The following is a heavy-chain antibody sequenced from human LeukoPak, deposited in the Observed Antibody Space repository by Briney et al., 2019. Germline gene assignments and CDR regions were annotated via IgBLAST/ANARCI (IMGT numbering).Heavy chain of an antibody. Sequence: SETLSLTCTVSGGSISSCYWSWIRQPPGKGLEWIGYIYYSGSTNYNPSLKSRVTISVDTSKNQFSLKLSSVTAADTAVYYCARRAKFSSGGYFDYWGQGALVTVSS. CDR2: IYYSGST. V-gene: IGHV4-59*08. J-gene: IGHJ4*02. CDR1: GGSISSCY. D-gene: IGHD6-19*01. CDR3: ARRAKFSSGGYFDY.